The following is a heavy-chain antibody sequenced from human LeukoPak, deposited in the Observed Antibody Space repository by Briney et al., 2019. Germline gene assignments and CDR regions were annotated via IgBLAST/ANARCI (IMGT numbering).Heavy chain of an antibody. J-gene: IGHJ4*02. CDR3: AKAPGAPEFDY. CDR1: GGSVSSGSYY. Sequence: SETLSLTCTVSGGSVSSGSYYWGWIPQPPGKGLEWIGYIYYSGSTNYNPSLKSRVTIPVDTSKNQFSLKLSSVTAADTAVYYCAKAPGAPEFDYWGQGTLVTVSS. CDR2: IYYSGST. V-gene: IGHV4-61*01.